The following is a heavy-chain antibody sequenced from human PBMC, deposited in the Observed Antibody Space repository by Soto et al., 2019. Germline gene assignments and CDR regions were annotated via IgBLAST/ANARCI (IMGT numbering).Heavy chain of an antibody. CDR2: IIPIFGTA. J-gene: IGHJ2*01. Sequence: QVQLVQSGAEVKKPGSSVKVSCKASGGTFSSYAISWVRQAPGQGLEWMGGIIPIFGTANYAQKFQGRVTITADESPSTAYMELSSLRSEDTAVYYCARVVRIVVGPPYWYFDLLGRGTLVTVSS. V-gene: IGHV1-69*01. CDR3: ARVVRIVVGPPYWYFDL. D-gene: IGHD3-22*01. CDR1: GGTFSSYA.